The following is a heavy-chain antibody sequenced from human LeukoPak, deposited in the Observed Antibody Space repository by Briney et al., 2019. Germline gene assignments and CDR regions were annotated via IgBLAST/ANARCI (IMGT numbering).Heavy chain of an antibody. CDR1: GFTVSSNY. V-gene: IGHV3-66*01. Sequence: GGSLRLSCAASGFTVSSNYMSWFRQAPGKGLEWVSVIYSGGSTYYADSVKGRFTISRDNSKNTLYLQMNSLRAEDTAVYYCAREAYFGVVIRFDYWGQGTLVTVSS. CDR2: IYSGGST. J-gene: IGHJ4*02. CDR3: AREAYFGVVIRFDY. D-gene: IGHD3-3*01.